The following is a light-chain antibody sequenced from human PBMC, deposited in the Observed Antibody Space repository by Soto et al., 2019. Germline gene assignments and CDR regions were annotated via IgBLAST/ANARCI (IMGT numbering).Light chain of an antibody. CDR3: QQLSYYPRT. Sequence: IQMTQSPSSLSATVGDRVTITCRASQDASSYLVWYQQKPGKAPELLIYAASTLQSGVPLRFSGSGSGTEFTLTISSLQPEDFATYYCQQLSYYPRTFGQGTKLEIK. V-gene: IGKV1-9*01. CDR1: QDASSY. CDR2: AAS. J-gene: IGKJ2*01.